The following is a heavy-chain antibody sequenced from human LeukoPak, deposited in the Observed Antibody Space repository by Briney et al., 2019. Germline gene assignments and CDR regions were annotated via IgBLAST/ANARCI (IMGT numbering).Heavy chain of an antibody. V-gene: IGHV3-23*01. CDR3: AKDPRDSSPYYFDY. D-gene: IGHD6-19*01. J-gene: IGHJ4*02. CDR2: ISGSGGST. CDR1: GFTLSSYA. Sequence: GGSLRLSCAAPGFTLSSYAMSWVRQAPGKGLEWVSAISGSGGSTYYADSVKGRFTVSRDNSKNTLYLQMNSLRAEDTAVYYCAKDPRDSSPYYFDYWGQGTLVTVSS.